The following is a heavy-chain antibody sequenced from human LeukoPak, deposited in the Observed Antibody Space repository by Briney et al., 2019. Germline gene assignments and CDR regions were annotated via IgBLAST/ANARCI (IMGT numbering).Heavy chain of an antibody. V-gene: IGHV3-64*01. J-gene: IGHJ3*02. CDR1: GFTFSNYA. Sequence: GGSLRLSCAASGFTFSNYAMHWVRQAPGKGLEYVSVISSNGGSTYYANSVKGRFTISRDNSKNTLYLQMGSLRAEDMAVYYCARVGHCDSSGYGPFDIWGQGTMVTVSS. CDR2: ISSNGGST. D-gene: IGHD3-22*01. CDR3: ARVGHCDSSGYGPFDI.